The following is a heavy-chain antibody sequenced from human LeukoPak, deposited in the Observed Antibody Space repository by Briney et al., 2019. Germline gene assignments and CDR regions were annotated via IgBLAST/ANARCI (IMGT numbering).Heavy chain of an antibody. D-gene: IGHD2/OR15-2a*01. CDR2: INGDGSES. Sequence: GGSLRLSCAASGSMINNYWMNWVRQAPGKGLEWVANINGDGSESHSVDSVEGRFTISRDNAKNSLYLQMNSLRGEDTAVYYCARKGGIYCNDGCFHDAFDIWGQGTTVTVSS. CDR1: GSMINNYW. V-gene: IGHV3-7*01. J-gene: IGHJ3*02. CDR3: ARKGGIYCNDGCFHDAFDI.